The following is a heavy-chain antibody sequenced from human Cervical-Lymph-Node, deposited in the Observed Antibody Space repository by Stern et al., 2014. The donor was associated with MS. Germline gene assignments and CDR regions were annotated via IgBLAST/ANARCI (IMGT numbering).Heavy chain of an antibody. D-gene: IGHD6-13*01. CDR2: IDPMFRTP. CDR1: GDSFSTYT. CDR3: ARDQGGIAAD. Sequence: QVQLGQSGAEVKKPGSSVKVSCKASGDSFSTYTISWVRQAPGQGLEWMGGIDPMFRTPNSAQKFQGRVTITADESTSTAYMKLSGLRSEDTATYFCARDQGGIAADWGQGTRVTVSS. V-gene: IGHV1-69*01. J-gene: IGHJ4*02.